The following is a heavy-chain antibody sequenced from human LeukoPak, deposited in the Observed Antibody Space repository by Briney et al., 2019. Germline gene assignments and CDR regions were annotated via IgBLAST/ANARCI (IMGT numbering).Heavy chain of an antibody. CDR2: FYYSGST. CDR3: AGRLSSVEGYYYYGMDV. V-gene: IGHV4-39*01. D-gene: IGHD6-25*01. CDR1: GGSISSSTYY. J-gene: IGHJ6*01. Sequence: SETLSLTCTVSGGSISSSTYYWGWIRQPPGKGLEWIGSFYYSGSTYYKPSLKSRVTISVDTSKNQFSLRLTSVTAADTAVYYCAGRLSSVEGYYYYGMDVWGQGTTVTVSS.